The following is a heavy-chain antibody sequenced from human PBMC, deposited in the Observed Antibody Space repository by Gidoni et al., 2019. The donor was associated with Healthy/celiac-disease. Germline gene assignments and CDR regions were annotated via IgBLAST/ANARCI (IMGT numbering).Heavy chain of an antibody. CDR3: AKALGGDYGFDY. Sequence: ISYDGSNKYYADSVKGRFTISRDNSKNTLYLQMNSLRAEDTAVYYCAKALGGDYGFDYWGQGTLVTVSS. J-gene: IGHJ4*02. CDR2: ISYDGSNK. D-gene: IGHD4-17*01. V-gene: IGHV3-30*18.